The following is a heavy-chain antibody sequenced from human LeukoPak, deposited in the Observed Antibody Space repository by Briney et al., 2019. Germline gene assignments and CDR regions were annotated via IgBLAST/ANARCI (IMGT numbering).Heavy chain of an antibody. J-gene: IGHJ4*02. Sequence: SETLSHTCTVSGGSISSYYWSWIRQPPGKGLEWIGYIYYSGSTNYNPSLKSRVTISVDTSKNQFSLKLSSVTAADTAVYYCARDLGSRAIFDYWGQGTLVTVSS. CDR2: IYYSGST. CDR3: ARDLGSRAIFDY. D-gene: IGHD3-10*01. V-gene: IGHV4-59*01. CDR1: GGSISSYY.